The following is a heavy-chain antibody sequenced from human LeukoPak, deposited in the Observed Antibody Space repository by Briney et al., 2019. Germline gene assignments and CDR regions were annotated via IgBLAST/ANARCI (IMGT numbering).Heavy chain of an antibody. CDR1: GYTFTGYY. D-gene: IGHD6-6*01. J-gene: IGHJ5*02. CDR2: INPNSGGT. V-gene: IGHV1-2*02. CDR3: ARVRQLVSWFDP. Sequence: ASVKVSCKPSGYTFTGYYMHWVRQAPGQGLEWMGWINPNSGGTNYAQKFQGRVTMTRDTTISTAYMELSRLRSDDTAVYYCARVRQLVSWFDPWGQGTLVTVSS.